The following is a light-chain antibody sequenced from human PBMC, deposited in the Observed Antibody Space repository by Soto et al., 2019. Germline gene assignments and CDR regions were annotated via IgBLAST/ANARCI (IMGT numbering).Light chain of an antibody. V-gene: IGKV3-20*01. CDR1: QSVSSSY. J-gene: IGKJ3*01. CDR3: QHYGRSLST. CDR2: GAS. Sequence: EIGLTQSPGTLSLSPGERATLSCRASQSVSSSYLAWYQQKPGQAPRLLIYGASSRATGIPDRFTGSGSGTAFTLTISRLEPDDFAVYYCQHYGRSLSTFGPGTKVDIK.